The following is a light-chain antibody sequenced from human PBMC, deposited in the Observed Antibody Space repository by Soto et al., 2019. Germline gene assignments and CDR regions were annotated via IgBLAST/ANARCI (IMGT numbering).Light chain of an antibody. Sequence: QSALTQHPSASGSPGQSVTISCSGTSSDVGAYNYVSWYQQHPGKVPKLMVYEVNKRPSGVPDRFSGSKSGNTASLTVSGLQAEDEADYYCTSYAGGNNVFGTGTKLTVL. J-gene: IGLJ1*01. CDR2: EVN. V-gene: IGLV2-8*01. CDR3: TSYAGGNNV. CDR1: SSDVGAYNY.